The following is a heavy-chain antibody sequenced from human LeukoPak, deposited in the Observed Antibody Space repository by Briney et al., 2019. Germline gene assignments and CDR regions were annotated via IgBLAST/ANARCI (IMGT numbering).Heavy chain of an antibody. V-gene: IGHV5-51*01. J-gene: IGHJ4*02. CDR3: ARQRIPYYYDTPIDY. CDR2: IYPADSDT. CDR1: GYTFTRYW. Sequence: GESLKISCKGSGYTFTRYWIGWVRQMPGKGLEWMGIIYPADSDTRYSPSFQDHVTVSADKSISTAYLQWSSLKASDTAMYYCARQRIPYYYDTPIDYWGQGTLVTVSS. D-gene: IGHD3-22*01.